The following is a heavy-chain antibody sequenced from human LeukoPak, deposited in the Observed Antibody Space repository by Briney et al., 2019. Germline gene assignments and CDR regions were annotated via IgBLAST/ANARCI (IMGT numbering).Heavy chain of an antibody. D-gene: IGHD6-13*01. J-gene: IGHJ5*02. CDR1: GGSISSGSYY. V-gene: IGHV4-61*02. CDR3: AREVRGQLNWFDP. Sequence: PSQTLSLTCTVSGGSISSGSYYWSWIRQPAGKGLEWIGRIYTSGSTNYNPSLKSRVTISVDTSKNQFSLKLSSVTAADTAVYYCAREVRGQLNWFDPWGQGTLVTVSS. CDR2: IYTSGST.